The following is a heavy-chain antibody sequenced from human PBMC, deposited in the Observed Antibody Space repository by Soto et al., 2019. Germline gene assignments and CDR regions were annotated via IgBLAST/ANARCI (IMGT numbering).Heavy chain of an antibody. Sequence: GGSLRLSCAASGFTFSSYSMNWVRQAPGKGLEWVSSISSSSSYIYYADSVKGRFTISRDNAKNSLYLQMNSLRAEDTAVYYCARDLADYGDGVNYWGQGTLVTVSS. J-gene: IGHJ4*02. D-gene: IGHD4-17*01. CDR1: GFTFSSYS. CDR3: ARDLADYGDGVNY. V-gene: IGHV3-21*01. CDR2: ISSSSSYI.